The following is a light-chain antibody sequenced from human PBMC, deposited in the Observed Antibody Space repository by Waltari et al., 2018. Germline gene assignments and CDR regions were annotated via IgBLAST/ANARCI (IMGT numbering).Light chain of an antibody. CDR3: QQYNNWPPPLT. Sequence: EIVMTQSPATLSVSPGERATLPCRASQSVDRNLAWYQQKPGQAPRLLIYYASTRATGIPARFSGSGSGTEFTLTISILQSEDFAVYYCQQYNNWPPPLTFGGGTKVEIK. CDR1: QSVDRN. V-gene: IGKV3-15*01. CDR2: YAS. J-gene: IGKJ4*01.